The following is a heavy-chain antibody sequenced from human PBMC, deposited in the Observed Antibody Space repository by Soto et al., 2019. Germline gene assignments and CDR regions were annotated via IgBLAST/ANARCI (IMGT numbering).Heavy chain of an antibody. CDR1: GYTITGYY. V-gene: IGHV1-2*04. J-gene: IGHJ6*02. CDR3: AREEYSSSSAGMDV. Sequence: ASVKVSCKASGYTITGYYMHWVRQSPGQGLEWMGWINPTSGGTNYAQKFQGWVTMTRDTSISTAYMELSRLRSDDTAVYYCAREEYSSSSAGMDVWGQGTTVTVSS. D-gene: IGHD6-6*01. CDR2: INPTSGGT.